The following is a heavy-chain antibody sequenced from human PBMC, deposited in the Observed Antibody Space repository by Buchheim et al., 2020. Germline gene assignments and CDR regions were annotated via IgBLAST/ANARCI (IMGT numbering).Heavy chain of an antibody. Sequence: QVQLQESGPGLVKPSETLSLTCTVSGGSVSSGSYYWSWIRQPPGKGLEWIGYIYYSGSTNYNPSLKSRVTISVDTPKNQFPLKLSSVTAADTAVYYCARVLGYSSSWYPMYYFDYWGQGTL. CDR3: ARVLGYSSSWYPMYYFDY. D-gene: IGHD6-13*01. CDR2: IYYSGST. CDR1: GGSVSSGSYY. V-gene: IGHV4-61*01. J-gene: IGHJ4*02.